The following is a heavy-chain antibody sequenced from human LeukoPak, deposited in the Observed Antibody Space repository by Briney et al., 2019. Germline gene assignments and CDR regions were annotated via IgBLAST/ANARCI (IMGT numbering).Heavy chain of an antibody. D-gene: IGHD3-22*01. CDR2: INPSGGST. V-gene: IGHV1-46*01. CDR3: ARCRSITMIVN. Sequence: ASVKVSCKASGYTFTSYYMHWVRQAPGQGPEWMGIINPSGGSTSYAQKFQGRVTMTRDTSTSTVYMELSSLRSEDTAVYYCARCRSITMIVNWGQGTLVTVSS. CDR1: GYTFTSYY. J-gene: IGHJ4*02.